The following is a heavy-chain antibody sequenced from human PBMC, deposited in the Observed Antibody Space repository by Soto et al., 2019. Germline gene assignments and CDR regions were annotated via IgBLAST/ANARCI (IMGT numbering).Heavy chain of an antibody. Sequence: SETLSLTCAVSGGSISGSYWSWIRQSPGKGLEWLGYVYYTGSTNYSPSLRSRVSISVDTSKNEFSLRLSSVTAADTAVYFCARSVAVPGAHIDYWGQGTQVTVSS. D-gene: IGHD6-19*01. CDR2: VYYTGST. CDR3: ARSVAVPGAHIDY. CDR1: GGSISGSY. V-gene: IGHV4-59*01. J-gene: IGHJ4*02.